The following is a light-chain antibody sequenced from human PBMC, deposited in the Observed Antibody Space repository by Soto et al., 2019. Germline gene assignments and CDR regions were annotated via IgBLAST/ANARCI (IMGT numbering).Light chain of an antibody. CDR2: GAS. V-gene: IGKV3-15*01. J-gene: IGKJ4*01. CDR1: QSGSSY. CDR3: QQYNSWPLT. Sequence: VMTQAPAALSLSPGESTTISYRGSQSGSSYLAWYQQKPGQAPRLLIYGASTRATGIPDRFSGSGSGTEFTLTISSLQSEDFAVYYCQQYNSWPLTFGGGTKVDIK.